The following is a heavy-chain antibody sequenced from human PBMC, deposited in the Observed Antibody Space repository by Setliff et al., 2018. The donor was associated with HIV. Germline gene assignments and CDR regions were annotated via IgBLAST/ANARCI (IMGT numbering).Heavy chain of an antibody. CDR3: AKDYYDYLWGSYRYGAFDI. V-gene: IGHV3-23*01. Sequence: GGSLRLSCAASGFTFSSYAMSWVRQVPGKGLEWVSAISGSGGGTYYADSVKGRFTVSRDNSKNTLYLQMNSLRAADTAVYYCAKDYYDYLWGSYRYGAFDIWGQGTKVTVSS. J-gene: IGHJ3*02. CDR2: ISGSGGGT. D-gene: IGHD3-16*02. CDR1: GFTFSSYA.